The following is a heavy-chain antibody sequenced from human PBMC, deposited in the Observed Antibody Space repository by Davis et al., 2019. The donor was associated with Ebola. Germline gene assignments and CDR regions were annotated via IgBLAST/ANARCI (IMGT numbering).Heavy chain of an antibody. CDR2: IYYSGST. V-gene: IGHV4-59*12. Sequence: PSETLSLTCTVSGGSISSYYWSWIRQPPGKGLEWIGYIYYSGSTYYNPSLKSRVTISVDTSKNQFSLKLSSVTAADTAVYYCAKFSSLGYCSSTSCHRGNAFDIWGQGTMVTVSS. J-gene: IGHJ3*02. CDR1: GGSISSYY. D-gene: IGHD2-2*02. CDR3: AKFSSLGYCSSTSCHRGNAFDI.